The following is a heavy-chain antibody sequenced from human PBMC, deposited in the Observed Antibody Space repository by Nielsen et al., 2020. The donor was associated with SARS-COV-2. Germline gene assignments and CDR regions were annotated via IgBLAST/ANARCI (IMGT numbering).Heavy chain of an antibody. J-gene: IGHJ2*01. CDR3: AARLPSTGGDFDL. Sequence: SVKVSCKASGFTFTSSAMQWVRQARGQRLEWIGWIVVGSGNTNYAQKFQERVTITRDMSTSTAYMELSSLRSEDTAVYYCAARLPSTGGDFDLWGRGTLVTVSS. CDR1: GFTFTSSA. V-gene: IGHV1-58*02. D-gene: IGHD3-16*01. CDR2: IVVGSGNT.